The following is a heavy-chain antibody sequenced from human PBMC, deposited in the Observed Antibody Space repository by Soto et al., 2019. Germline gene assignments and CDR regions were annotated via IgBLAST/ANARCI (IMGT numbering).Heavy chain of an antibody. Sequence: QVQLVQSGDEVRKPGSSVKVSCKASGYIFVNYGIAWVRQAPGQGLEWMGWSSPYSGNTHYASKVQGRLTMTTDTSTNTAYMDLGSLTSGDTAGYYCAMVDNYVTPTPQDVWGQGTTVTVSS. V-gene: IGHV1-18*01. J-gene: IGHJ6*02. CDR2: SSPYSGNT. D-gene: IGHD3-16*01. CDR3: AMVDNYVTPTPQDV. CDR1: GYIFVNYG.